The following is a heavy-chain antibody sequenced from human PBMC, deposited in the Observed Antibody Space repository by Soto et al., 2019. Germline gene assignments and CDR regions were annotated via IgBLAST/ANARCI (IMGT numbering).Heavy chain of an antibody. CDR3: ARELLYYYDSSGYYSFYGMDV. CDR2: INPNSGGT. D-gene: IGHD3-22*01. Sequence: ASVKVSRKASGYTLTGYYMHWVRQAPGQRLEWVGWINPNSGGTNYAQKFQGWVTMTRDTSISTAYMELSRLRSDDTAVYYCARELLYYYDSSGYYSFYGMDVWGQGTTVTVSS. CDR1: GYTLTGYY. J-gene: IGHJ6*02. V-gene: IGHV1-2*04.